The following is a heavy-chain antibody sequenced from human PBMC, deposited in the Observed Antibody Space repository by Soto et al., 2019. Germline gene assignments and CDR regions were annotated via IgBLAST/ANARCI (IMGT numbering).Heavy chain of an antibody. CDR2: INGYNGNT. D-gene: IGHD3-16*01. CDR3: ARMGDVPYYYYGMDV. V-gene: IGHV1-18*01. CDR1: GYTFTSYG. Sequence: QVQLVQSGAEVKKPGASVKVSYKASGYTFTSYGISWVRQAPGQGLASMGWINGYNGNTNHAQKFQGGVTMRTDTSKSTAYIELRSLRSDDSAVYYCARMGDVPYYYYGMDVWGQGTTVTVSS. J-gene: IGHJ6*02.